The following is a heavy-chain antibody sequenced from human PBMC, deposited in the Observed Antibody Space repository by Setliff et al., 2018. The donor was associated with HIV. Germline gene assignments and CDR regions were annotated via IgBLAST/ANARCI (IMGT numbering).Heavy chain of an antibody. CDR2: IYYTEIT. J-gene: IGHJ6*02. CDR3: AREGVGYNPFYYYGMDV. V-gene: IGHV4-31*02. CDR1: GGSISSGGYY. D-gene: IGHD5-12*01. Sequence: SENLSLTCTVSGGSISSGGYYWSWIRQHPGKGLEWIGHIYYTEITYYNPSLRSRLTISLDTSKNQFSLKLSSVTAADTAVYFCAREGVGYNPFYYYGMDVWGQGTTVTV.